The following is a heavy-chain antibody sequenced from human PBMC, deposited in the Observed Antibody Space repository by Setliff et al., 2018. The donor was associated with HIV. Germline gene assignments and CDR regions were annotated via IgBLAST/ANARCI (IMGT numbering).Heavy chain of an antibody. CDR1: GYSISSGYH. V-gene: IGHV4-38-2*02. D-gene: IGHD3-3*01. CDR2: IYHSGTT. CDR3: ARDVYFSRGDYFDY. J-gene: IGHJ4*02. Sequence: PSETLSLTCTVSGYSISSGYHWGWIRQAPGRGLEWIGNIYHSGTTSYNPSLKSRVTISIDTSNSQFSLNLRSVTAADTAVYYCARDVYFSRGDYFDYWGQGTLVTVSS.